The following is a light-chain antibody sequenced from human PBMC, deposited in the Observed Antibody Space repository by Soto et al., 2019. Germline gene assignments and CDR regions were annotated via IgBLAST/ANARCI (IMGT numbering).Light chain of an antibody. CDR1: NIGSKN. J-gene: IGLJ1*01. Sequence: SYELTQQLSVSVALGQTARITCGGNNIGSKNVHWYQQKPGQAPVLVIYRDSNRPSGIPERFSGSNSGNTATLTISRAQAGDEADYYCQVWDSSTVFGTGTKLTVL. CDR2: RDS. V-gene: IGLV3-9*01. CDR3: QVWDSSTV.